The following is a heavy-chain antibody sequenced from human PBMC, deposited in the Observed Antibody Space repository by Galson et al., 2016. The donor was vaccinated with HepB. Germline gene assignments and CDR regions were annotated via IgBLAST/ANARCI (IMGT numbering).Heavy chain of an antibody. D-gene: IGHD3-10*01. CDR3: AKDPYYGSDRGYGMDV. CDR2: IPLDGSNK. Sequence: LRLSCAASGFRFGSYGMHWVRQAPGKGLEWVAYIPLDGSNKYYRDSVKGRFTISRDNSKNTVYLQMNSLRAEDTAVHYCAKDPYYGSDRGYGMDVWGQGTTVTVSS. V-gene: IGHV3-30*18. CDR1: GFRFGSYG. J-gene: IGHJ6*02.